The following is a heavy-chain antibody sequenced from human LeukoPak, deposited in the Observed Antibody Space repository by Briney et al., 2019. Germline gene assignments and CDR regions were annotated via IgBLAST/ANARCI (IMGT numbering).Heavy chain of an antibody. CDR3: ARAPGGYCSSTSCRETDY. V-gene: IGHV1-69*13. CDR2: IIPIFGTA. Sequence: SVKVSCKASGGTFSSYAISWVRQAPGQGLEWMGGIIPIFGTANYAQKFQGRVTITADESTSTAYMELSSLRSEDTAVCYCARAPGGYCSSTSCRETDYWGQGTLVTVSS. D-gene: IGHD2-2*01. J-gene: IGHJ4*02. CDR1: GGTFSSYA.